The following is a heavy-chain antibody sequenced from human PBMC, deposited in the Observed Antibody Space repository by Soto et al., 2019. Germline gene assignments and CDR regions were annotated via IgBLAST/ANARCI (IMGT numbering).Heavy chain of an antibody. CDR1: GFTFSSYS. V-gene: IGHV3-48*01. CDR2: ISSSSSTI. Sequence: GGSLRLSCAASGFTFSSYSMNWVRQAPGKGLEGVSYISSSSSTIYYADSVKGRFTISRDNAKNSLYLQMNSLRAEDTAVYYCARVGYDFWSGYYFPYYYYYMDVWGKGTTVTVSS. J-gene: IGHJ6*03. D-gene: IGHD3-3*01. CDR3: ARVGYDFWSGYYFPYYYYYMDV.